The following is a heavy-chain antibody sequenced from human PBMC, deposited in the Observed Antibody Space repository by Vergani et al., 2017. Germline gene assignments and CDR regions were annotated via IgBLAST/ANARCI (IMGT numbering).Heavy chain of an antibody. J-gene: IGHJ3*02. CDR1: GFTFSSYS. CDR3: AREGRAAAGMVGAFDI. CDR2: ISSSGSTI. V-gene: IGHV3-48*01. Sequence: EVQLLESGGGLVQPGGSLRLSCAASGFTFSSYSMNWVRQAPGKGLEWVSSISSSGSTIYYADSVKGRFTISRDNSKNTLYLQMNSLRAEDTAVYYCAREGRAAAGMVGAFDIWGQGTMVTVSS. D-gene: IGHD6-13*01.